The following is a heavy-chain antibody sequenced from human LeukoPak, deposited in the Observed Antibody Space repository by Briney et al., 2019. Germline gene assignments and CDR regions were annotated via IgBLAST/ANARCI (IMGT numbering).Heavy chain of an antibody. CDR2: IIPILGIA. V-gene: IGHV1-69*04. D-gene: IGHD3-9*01. CDR1: GGTFSSYA. J-gene: IGHJ6*02. Sequence: SVKVSCKASGGTFSSYAISRVRQAPGQGLEWMGRIIPILGIANYAQKFQGRVTITADKSTSTAYMELSSLRSEGTAVYYCAGTYYDILTGYYYYGMDVWGQGTTVTVSS. CDR3: AGTYYDILTGYYYYGMDV.